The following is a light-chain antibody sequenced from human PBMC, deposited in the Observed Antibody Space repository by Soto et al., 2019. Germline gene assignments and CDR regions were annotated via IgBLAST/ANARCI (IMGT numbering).Light chain of an antibody. V-gene: IGLV2-14*01. J-gene: IGLJ1*01. CDR1: TNDVGAYNY. CDR3: ASYSTITPFV. Sequence: QSALTQPASVSGSPGHSISIFCTGTTNDVGAYNYVSWYQLHPGKAPKVIIHEDTNRPSGVSNRFSGSKSGNTASLTISGLRAEDEADYFCASYSTITPFVFGTGTKLTVL. CDR2: EDT.